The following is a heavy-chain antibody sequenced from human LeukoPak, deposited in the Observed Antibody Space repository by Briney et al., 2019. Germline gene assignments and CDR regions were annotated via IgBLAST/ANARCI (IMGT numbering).Heavy chain of an antibody. CDR1: GFTLRSYW. V-gene: IGHV3-7*01. Sequence: PGGSLRLSCAASGFTLRSYWISWVRQAPGKGLEWVANIKQDGSEKYYVDSVKGRFTISRDNAKNSLYLQMNSLRAEDTATYYCAKDEGSGWYSEFDYWGQGTLVTVSS. CDR3: AKDEGSGWYSEFDY. D-gene: IGHD6-19*01. J-gene: IGHJ4*02. CDR2: IKQDGSEK.